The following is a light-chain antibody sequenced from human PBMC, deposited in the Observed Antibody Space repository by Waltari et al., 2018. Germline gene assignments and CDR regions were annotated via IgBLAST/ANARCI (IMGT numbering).Light chain of an antibody. CDR2: ANS. J-gene: IGLJ3*02. V-gene: IGLV1-40*01. CDR1: DSNIGAAYD. CDR3: QSYDSSLSASV. Sequence: QSVLTQPPSVSGAPGQRITISCIGSDSNIGAAYDVHWYKQLPGTAPKLLMYANSYRPSGVPDRFSGSKSGTSASLAITGLQADDEAHYYCQSYDSSLSASVFGGGTKVTVL.